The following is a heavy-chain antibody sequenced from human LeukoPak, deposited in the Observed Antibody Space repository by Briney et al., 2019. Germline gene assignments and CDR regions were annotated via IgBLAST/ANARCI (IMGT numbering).Heavy chain of an antibody. D-gene: IGHD6-6*01. CDR1: GFTFSSYA. J-gene: IGHJ4*02. CDR2: ISGSDGST. Sequence: PGGSLRLSCAASGFTFSSYAMSWVRQAPGKGLEWVSAISGSDGSTYYADSVKGRFTISRGNSKNTLYLQMNSLRAEDTAIYSCAKGSSSNIAARLNYWGQGTLVTVSS. V-gene: IGHV3-23*01. CDR3: AKGSSSNIAARLNY.